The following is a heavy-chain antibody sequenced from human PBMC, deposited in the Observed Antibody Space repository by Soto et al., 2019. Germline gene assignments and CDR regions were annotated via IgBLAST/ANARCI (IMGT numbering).Heavy chain of an antibody. V-gene: IGHV1-69*13. D-gene: IGHD2-8*01. CDR3: AGTLYFLVYSRGLIANGFPSGNFYYCLYG. CDR1: GGTFSSNA. Sequence: SVKASCKASGGTFSSNAISWVRQAPGQELEWMGGIIPIFGTANYAQKFQGRVTITADESMRTAPMELSSLRSEDTAVYYCAGTLYFLVYSRGLIANGFPSGNFYYCLYGW. J-gene: IGHJ6*01. CDR2: IIPIFGTA.